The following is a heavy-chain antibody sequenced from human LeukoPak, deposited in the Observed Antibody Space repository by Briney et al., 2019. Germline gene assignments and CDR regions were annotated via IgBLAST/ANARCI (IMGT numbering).Heavy chain of an antibody. D-gene: IGHD6-13*01. J-gene: IGHJ5*02. CDR2: INHSGST. Sequence: SETLSLTCAVYGGSFSGYYWSWIRQPPGKGLEWIGEINHSGSTNYNPSLKSRVTISVDTSKNQFSLKLSSVTAADTAVYYCARGRGSFRSISWYGRVRWFDPWGQGTLVTVSS. V-gene: IGHV4-34*01. CDR1: GGSFSGYY. CDR3: ARGRGSFRSISWYGRVRWFDP.